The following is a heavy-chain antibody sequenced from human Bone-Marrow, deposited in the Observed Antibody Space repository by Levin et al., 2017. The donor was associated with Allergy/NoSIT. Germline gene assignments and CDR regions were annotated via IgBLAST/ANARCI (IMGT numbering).Heavy chain of an antibody. Sequence: TLSLTCTVSGGSISSGGNYWTWIRHHPGEGLEWIGYIYYSGRTYYNPSLESRVSISVDTSKNQFSLNLSSVTAADTAVYYCARVWSSETGGRPVDYWGQGTLVTVSS. D-gene: IGHD3-10*01. J-gene: IGHJ4*02. V-gene: IGHV4-31*03. CDR3: ARVWSSETGGRPVDY. CDR2: IYYSGRT. CDR1: GGSISSGGNY.